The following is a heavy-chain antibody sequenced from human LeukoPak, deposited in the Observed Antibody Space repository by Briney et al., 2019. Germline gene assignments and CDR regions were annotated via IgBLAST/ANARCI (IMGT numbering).Heavy chain of an antibody. D-gene: IGHD6-19*01. Sequence: GGSLRLSCAASGFTFSSYNMNWVRQAPGKGLEWVSSISSGSGYIYSADSVKGRFTISRDNSKNTVYLQMNSVRAEDTAIYFCTKDPAKSTSWYPIDYWGQGTLVTVSS. CDR1: GFTFSSYN. CDR2: ISSGSGYI. CDR3: TKDPAKSTSWYPIDY. V-gene: IGHV3-21*04. J-gene: IGHJ4*02.